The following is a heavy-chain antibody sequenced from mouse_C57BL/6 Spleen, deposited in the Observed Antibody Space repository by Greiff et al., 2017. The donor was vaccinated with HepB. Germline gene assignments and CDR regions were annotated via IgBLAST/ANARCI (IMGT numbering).Heavy chain of an antibody. J-gene: IGHJ2*01. V-gene: IGHV5-9*01. CDR1: GFTFSSYT. D-gene: IGHD2-4*01. CDR3: ARRRNYDYDGYYFDY. Sequence: EVKLVESGGGLVKPGGSLKLSCAASGFTFSSYTMSWVRQTPEKRLEWVATISGGGGNTYYPDSVKGRFTISRDNAKNTLYLQMSSLRSEDTALYYCARRRNYDYDGYYFDYWGQGTTLTVSS. CDR2: ISGGGGNT.